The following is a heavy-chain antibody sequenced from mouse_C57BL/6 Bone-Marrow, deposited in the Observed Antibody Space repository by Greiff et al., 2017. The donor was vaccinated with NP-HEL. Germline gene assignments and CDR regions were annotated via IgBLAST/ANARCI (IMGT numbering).Heavy chain of an antibody. CDR1: GFTFSDYG. CDR3: ARRRLGYAMDY. J-gene: IGHJ4*01. Sequence: EVMLVESGGGLVKPGGSLKLSCAASGFTFSDYGMHWVRQAPEKGLEWVAYISSGSSTIYYADTVKGRFTLSRDNAKNTLFLQMTRLRSEDTAMYYCARRRLGYAMDYWGQGTSVTVSS. CDR2: ISSGSSTI. D-gene: IGHD3-3*01. V-gene: IGHV5-17*01.